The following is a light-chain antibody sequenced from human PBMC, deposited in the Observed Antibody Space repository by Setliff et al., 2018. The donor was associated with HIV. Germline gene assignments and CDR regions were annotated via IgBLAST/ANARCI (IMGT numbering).Light chain of an antibody. V-gene: IGLV3-21*04. CDR3: QVWHSSSDHPYV. J-gene: IGLJ1*01. CDR1: NIGNES. CDR2: YDS. Sequence: SYELTQPPSVSVAPGKTARITCGGNNIGNESVHWYQQKPGQAPVLVIYYDSDRPSGIPERFSGSKSGNTATLTISRVEAGDEADYYCQVWHSSSDHPYVFGTGTKVTVL.